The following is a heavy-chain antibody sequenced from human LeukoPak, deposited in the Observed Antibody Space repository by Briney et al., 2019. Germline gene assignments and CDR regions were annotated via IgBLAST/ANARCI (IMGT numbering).Heavy chain of an antibody. Sequence: ASVKVSCKASGYTFTSYDINWVRQATGQGLEWMGWMNPNSGNTGYAQKFQGRVTMTRNTSISTAYMELSSLRSEDTAVYYCARVWFWDNWGNWYFDLWGRGTLVTVSS. CDR1: GYTFTSYD. V-gene: IGHV1-8*01. J-gene: IGHJ2*01. CDR2: MNPNSGNT. CDR3: ARVWFWDNWGNWYFDL. D-gene: IGHD7-27*01.